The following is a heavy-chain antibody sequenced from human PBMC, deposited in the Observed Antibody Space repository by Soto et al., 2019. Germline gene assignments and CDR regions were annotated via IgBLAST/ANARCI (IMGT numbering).Heavy chain of an antibody. CDR3: ARGGHVVVVTAALAY. Sequence: QVQLMQSGAEVKKPGASVKVSCKASGDTFTDYYIHWVRQAPGQVLEWMGTVNPSGGHTTYAQHFLGRVPMTRNTATSTLYMELTSLTSDDTAVYYCARGGHVVVVTAALAYWGQGTLVTVSS. D-gene: IGHD2-21*02. V-gene: IGHV1-46*01. J-gene: IGHJ4*02. CDR1: GDTFTDYY. CDR2: VNPSGGHT.